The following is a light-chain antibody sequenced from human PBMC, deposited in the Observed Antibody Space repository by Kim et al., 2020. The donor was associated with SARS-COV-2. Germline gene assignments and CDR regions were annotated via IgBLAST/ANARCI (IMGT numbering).Light chain of an antibody. V-gene: IGKV1-39*01. Sequence: SVGGSVTITCRAGQSVIRYVFWYQHKTGKAPNHRLYSASSMLSGVPSRFCSGGGGGEYTLPISSRLREDFAANYCHLHYSSLPVTFGQGTRLEIK. CDR1: QSVIRY. CDR2: SAS. CDR3: HLHYSSLPVT. J-gene: IGKJ5*01.